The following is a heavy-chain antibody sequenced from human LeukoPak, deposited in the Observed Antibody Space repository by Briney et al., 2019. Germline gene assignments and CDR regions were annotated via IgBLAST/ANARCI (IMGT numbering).Heavy chain of an antibody. CDR2: IYPGDSET. D-gene: IGHD3-22*01. J-gene: IGHJ4*02. CDR1: GYSFTTYW. Sequence: GESLKISCKASGYSFTTYWIGWVRQMPGKGLEWMGIIYPGDSETRYSPSFQGQVTISADKSISIAYLQWSSLKASDTAIYYCARHSLGSSGYHGDHWGQGTLVTVSS. CDR3: ARHSLGSSGYHGDH. V-gene: IGHV5-51*01.